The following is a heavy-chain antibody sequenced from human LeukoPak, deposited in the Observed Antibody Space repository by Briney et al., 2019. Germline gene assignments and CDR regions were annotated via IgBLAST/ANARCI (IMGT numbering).Heavy chain of an antibody. Sequence: GASVKVSCKASGYTFTSYDINWVRQATGQGPEWMGWMNPNSGNTGYAQKFQGRVTITRNTSISTAYMELSSLRSEDTAVYYCAAARRRSYSGSRGGAFDIWGQGTMVTVSS. J-gene: IGHJ3*02. D-gene: IGHD1-26*01. CDR1: GYTFTSYD. CDR3: AAARRRSYSGSRGGAFDI. CDR2: MNPNSGNT. V-gene: IGHV1-8*01.